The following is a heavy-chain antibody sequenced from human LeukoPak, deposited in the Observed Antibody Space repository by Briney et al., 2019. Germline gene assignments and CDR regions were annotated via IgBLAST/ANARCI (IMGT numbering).Heavy chain of an antibody. J-gene: IGHJ4*02. Sequence: GGSLRLSCAASGFSFSRYWMHWVRQAPGKGLVWVSRMNSDGSSTNYADSVKGRFTISRDNAKNILYLQMNSLRAEDTAVYYCAREGGKVDYWGQGTLVTVSS. V-gene: IGHV3-74*01. CDR3: AREGGKVDY. CDR1: GFSFSRYW. D-gene: IGHD4-23*01. CDR2: MNSDGSST.